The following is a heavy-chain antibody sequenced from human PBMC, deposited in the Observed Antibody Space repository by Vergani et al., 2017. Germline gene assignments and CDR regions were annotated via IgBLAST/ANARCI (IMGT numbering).Heavy chain of an antibody. Sequence: EVQMLQSGGGLVQPGGSLRLSCAASGFTFSSYWMHWVRQAPGKGLVWVSRINSDGSSTSYADSVKGRFTISRDNAKNTLYLQMNSLRAEDTAVYYCAREGDDYFGKFDYWGQGTLVTVSS. V-gene: IGHV3-74*01. CDR1: GFTFSSYW. D-gene: IGHD2/OR15-2a*01. CDR3: AREGDDYFGKFDY. J-gene: IGHJ4*02. CDR2: INSDGSST.